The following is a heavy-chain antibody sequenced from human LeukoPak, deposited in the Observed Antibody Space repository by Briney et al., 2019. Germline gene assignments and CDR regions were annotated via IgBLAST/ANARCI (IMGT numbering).Heavy chain of an antibody. V-gene: IGHV1-46*01. CDR3: ARPNFYDTSGYSYLYYFDY. Sequence: ASVKVSCKASGYTFTDCYLHWVRQAPGQGLEWMGIVTPSGGRTTYAQKFQGRVTMTSDTSTSTVYMELSGLRSDDTAVYYCARPNFYDTSGYSYLYYFDYWGQGTLVTVSS. CDR1: GYTFTDCY. J-gene: IGHJ4*02. D-gene: IGHD3-22*01. CDR2: VTPSGGRT.